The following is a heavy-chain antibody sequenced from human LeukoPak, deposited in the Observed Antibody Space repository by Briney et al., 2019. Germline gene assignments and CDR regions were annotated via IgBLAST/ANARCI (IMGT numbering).Heavy chain of an antibody. CDR3: VSLDGVYYYHMDV. CDR1: GFTFSSYW. CDR2: ISPDGNSA. Sequence: PGGSLRLSCAASGFTFSSYWMNWVRQAPGKGLVWVSRISPDGNSATYADSVKGRFTISRDNAKNTLYLQMNSLRAEDSAVYYCVSLDGVYYYHMDVWGQGTTVIVSS. D-gene: IGHD3/OR15-3a*01. J-gene: IGHJ6*02. V-gene: IGHV3-74*03.